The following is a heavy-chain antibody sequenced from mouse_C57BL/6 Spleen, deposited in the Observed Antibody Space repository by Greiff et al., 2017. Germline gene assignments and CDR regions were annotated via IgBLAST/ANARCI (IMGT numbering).Heavy chain of an antibody. Sequence: VQLQQSGAELVKPGASVKLSCTASGFNIKDYYMHWVKQRTEQGLEWIGRIDPEDGETKYAPKFEGKATITADTSSNTAYLQLSSLTSEDTAGYCCATGSSYDWYFDVWGTGTTVTVSS. D-gene: IGHD1-1*01. J-gene: IGHJ1*03. CDR1: GFNIKDYY. CDR3: ATGSSYDWYFDV. CDR2: IDPEDGET. V-gene: IGHV14-2*01.